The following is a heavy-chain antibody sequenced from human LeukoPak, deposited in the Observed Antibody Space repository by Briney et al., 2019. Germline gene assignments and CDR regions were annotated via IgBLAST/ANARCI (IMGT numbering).Heavy chain of an antibody. CDR2: ISGGGGSS. CDR1: GFTFSNLA. Sequence: TGGSLRLSCAASGFTFSNLAMNWVRQAPGKGLEWVSVISGGGGSSYYADSVKGRFTISRDNSKNTLYLQMNSLRAEDTAVYYCAKRGAPGSWTHMDVWRQGTTVTVS. CDR3: AKRGAPGSWTHMDV. J-gene: IGHJ6*02. V-gene: IGHV3-23*01. D-gene: IGHD3-10*01.